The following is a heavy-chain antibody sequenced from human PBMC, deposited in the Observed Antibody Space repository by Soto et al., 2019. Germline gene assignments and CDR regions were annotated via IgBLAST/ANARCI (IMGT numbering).Heavy chain of an antibody. V-gene: IGHV1-18*01. CDR2: ISAYNGNT. D-gene: IGHD6-19*01. CDR1: GYTFTSYG. Sequence: ASVKVSCKASGYTFTSYGISWVRQAPGQGLEWMGWISAYNGNTNYPQKLQGRVTMTTDTSTSTAYMALRSLRSDDTAVYYCAREGSAPYYYYGMDVWGQGTTVTVSS. CDR3: AREGSAPYYYYGMDV. J-gene: IGHJ6*02.